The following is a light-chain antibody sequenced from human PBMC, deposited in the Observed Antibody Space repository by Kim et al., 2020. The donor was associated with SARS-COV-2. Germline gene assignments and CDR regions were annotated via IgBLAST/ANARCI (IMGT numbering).Light chain of an antibody. CDR2: LNSDGSH. CDR3: QTWGTGILV. V-gene: IGLV4-69*01. CDR1: SGHSSYA. J-gene: IGLJ1*01. Sequence: QPVLTQSPSASASPGASVKLTCTLSSGHSSYAIAWHQQQPEKGPRYLMKLNSDGSHSKGDGIPDRFSGSSSGAARYLTISSRQSEDEADYYCQTWGTGILVFGTGTKVTVL.